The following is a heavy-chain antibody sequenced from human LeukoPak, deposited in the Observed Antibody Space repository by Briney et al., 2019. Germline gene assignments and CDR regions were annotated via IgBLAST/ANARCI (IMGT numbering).Heavy chain of an antibody. J-gene: IGHJ4*02. CDR1: GITVNGNY. V-gene: IGHV3-66*01. Sequence: GGSLRLPCAASGITVNGNYMSWVRQAPGKGLKWVSVVYSGGRTDYADSVKGRFTISRDNSKNTVYLQMDSLRAEDTAVYYCARGPDSSGYYYVDYWGQGTLVTVSS. D-gene: IGHD3-22*01. CDR3: ARGPDSSGYYYVDY. CDR2: VYSGGRT.